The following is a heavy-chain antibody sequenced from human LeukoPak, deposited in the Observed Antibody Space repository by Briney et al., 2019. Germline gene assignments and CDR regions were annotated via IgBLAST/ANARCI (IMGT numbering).Heavy chain of an antibody. J-gene: IGHJ6*02. Sequence: TSETLSLTCTVSGGSISSGGYYWSWIRQHPGKGLEWIGYIYYSGSTYYNPSLKSRVTISVDTSKNQFSLKLSSVTAADTAVYYCAKGPRWDYGSGSYFLVDVWGQGTTVTVSS. CDR2: IYYSGST. CDR3: AKGPRWDYGSGSYFLVDV. D-gene: IGHD3-10*01. V-gene: IGHV4-31*03. CDR1: GGSISSGGYY.